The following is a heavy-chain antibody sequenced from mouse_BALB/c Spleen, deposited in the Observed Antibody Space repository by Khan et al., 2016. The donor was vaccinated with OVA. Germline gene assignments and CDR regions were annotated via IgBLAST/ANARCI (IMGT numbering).Heavy chain of an antibody. CDR2: INPNNGDT. V-gene: IGHV1-18*01. D-gene: IGHD1-1*01. CDR3: GRWYFGSTWFAY. J-gene: IGHJ3*01. Sequence: VQLQQSGPELVKPGASVKISCKTSGYTFTEYTMHWVRQSHGKSLEWIGGINPNNGDTTYNQQFKGKATLTVDKSSSTAYMELRSLTSDDSAVFYCGRWYFGSTWFAYWGQGTLVTVSA. CDR1: GYTFTEYT.